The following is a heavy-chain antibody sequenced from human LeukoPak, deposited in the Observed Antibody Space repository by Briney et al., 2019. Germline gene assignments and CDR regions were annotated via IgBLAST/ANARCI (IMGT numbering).Heavy chain of an antibody. CDR1: GGSISSYY. CDR2: IYYSGST. D-gene: IGHD3-10*01. J-gene: IGHJ6*02. V-gene: IGHV4-59*01. Sequence: SETLSLTCTVSGGSISSYYWSWIRRPPGKGLEWIGYIYYSGSTNYNPSLKSRVTISVDTSKNQFSLKLSSVTAADTAVYYCARTRITMVRGAGPYYYGMDVWGQGTTVTVSS. CDR3: ARTRITMVRGAGPYYYGMDV.